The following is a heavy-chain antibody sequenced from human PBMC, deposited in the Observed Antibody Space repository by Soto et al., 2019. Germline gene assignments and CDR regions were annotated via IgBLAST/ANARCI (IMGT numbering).Heavy chain of an antibody. V-gene: IGHV3-66*01. CDR3: TRDSSYYGAGRGVLDY. CDR2: IYGSGKT. Sequence: GGSQILSCGVSGFPVDDDYMSWVRQAPGKGLEWVSAIYGSGKTDYADSVRGRFTVSRDTFRNMLYLQMNSLRVEDTAVYYCTRDSSYYGAGRGVLDYWGPGTLVTVSS. J-gene: IGHJ4*02. CDR1: GFPVDDDY. D-gene: IGHD3-10*01.